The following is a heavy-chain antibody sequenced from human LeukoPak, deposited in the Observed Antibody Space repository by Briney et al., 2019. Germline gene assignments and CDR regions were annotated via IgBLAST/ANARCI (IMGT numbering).Heavy chain of an antibody. J-gene: IGHJ5*02. V-gene: IGHV1-2*02. CDR3: ARVPIAARPGTTFDP. Sequence: ASVKVSCKASGYTFTGYYMHWVRQAPGQGLEWMGWINPNSGGTNYAQKFQGRVTMTRDTSISTAYMELSRLRSDDTAVYYRARVPIAARPGTTFDPWGQGTLVTVSS. CDR2: INPNSGGT. D-gene: IGHD6-6*01. CDR1: GYTFTGYY.